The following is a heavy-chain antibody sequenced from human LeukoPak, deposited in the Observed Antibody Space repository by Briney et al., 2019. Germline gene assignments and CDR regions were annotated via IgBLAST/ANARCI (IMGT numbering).Heavy chain of an antibody. V-gene: IGHV3-48*01. Sequence: GGSLRLSCAASGFTFSSYSMNWVRQAPGKGLEWVSYISSSSSTIYYADSVKGRFTISRDNAKNSLYLQMNSLRAEDTAVYYCARLPHYGDYGAPFDYWGQGTLVTVSS. CDR3: ARLPHYGDYGAPFDY. D-gene: IGHD4-17*01. J-gene: IGHJ4*02. CDR1: GFTFSSYS. CDR2: ISSSSSTI.